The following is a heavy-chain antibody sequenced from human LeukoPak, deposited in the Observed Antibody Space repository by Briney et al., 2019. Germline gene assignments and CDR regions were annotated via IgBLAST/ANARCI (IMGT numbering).Heavy chain of an antibody. CDR1: GGSISSYY. Sequence: PSETLSLTCTVSGGSISSYYWSWIRQPPGKGLEWIGYIYYSGSTNYNPSLKSRVSISVDTSKNQISLKLNSVTAADTARYYCARDWGYSSSLWGQGTLVTVSP. J-gene: IGHJ4*02. CDR2: IYYSGST. D-gene: IGHD6-13*01. V-gene: IGHV4-59*12. CDR3: ARDWGYSSSL.